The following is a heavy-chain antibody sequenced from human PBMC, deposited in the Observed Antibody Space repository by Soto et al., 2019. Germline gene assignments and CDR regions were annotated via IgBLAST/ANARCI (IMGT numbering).Heavy chain of an antibody. V-gene: IGHV4-39*01. CDR1: GGSISSSSYY. CDR3: ARQDYYYGMDV. J-gene: IGHJ6*02. CDR2: IYYSGST. Sequence: QLQLQESGPGLVKPSETLSLTCTVSGGSISSSSYYWGWIRQPPGKGLEWIGSIYYSGSTYYNPSLKSRVTISVDTSKNQFSLKLSSVTAADTAVYYCARQDYYYGMDVWGQGTTVTVSS.